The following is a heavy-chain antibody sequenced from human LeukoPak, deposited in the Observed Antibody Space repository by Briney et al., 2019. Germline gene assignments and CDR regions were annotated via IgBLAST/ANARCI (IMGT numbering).Heavy chain of an antibody. D-gene: IGHD1-1*01. CDR1: GFTFSTYN. Sequence: GGSLRLSCAASGFTFSTYNMNWVRQAPGKGLEWVSSISTSSIYIYYADSVKGRFTISRDNAKNSLYLQMNRLRAEDTAVYYCARERQLERLAFGKEGSAFDYWGQGTLVTVSS. V-gene: IGHV3-21*01. J-gene: IGHJ4*02. CDR3: ARERQLERLAFGKEGSAFDY. CDR2: ISTSSIYI.